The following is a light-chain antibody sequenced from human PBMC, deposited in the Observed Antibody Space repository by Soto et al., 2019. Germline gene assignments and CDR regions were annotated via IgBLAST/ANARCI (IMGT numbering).Light chain of an antibody. CDR1: SSNIESNT. J-gene: IGLJ2*01. CDR3: QSYDSSLSDVV. CDR2: SNY. Sequence: QSVLTQPPSASGTPGQRVTISCSGSSSNIESNTVTWYQQLPGTAPKLVIYSNYDRPSGVPDRFSGSTSGTSASLVITGLQAEDEADYYCQSYDSSLSDVVFGGGTKVTVL. V-gene: IGLV1-44*01.